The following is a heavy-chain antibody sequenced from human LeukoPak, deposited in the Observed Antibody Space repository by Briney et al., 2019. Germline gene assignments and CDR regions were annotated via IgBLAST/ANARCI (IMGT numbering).Heavy chain of an antibody. D-gene: IGHD1-26*01. CDR1: GGSISSGDYY. J-gene: IGHJ5*02. CDR3: ARHRGSYARWFDP. CDR2: INHSGST. V-gene: IGHV4-30-4*08. Sequence: SQTLSLTCTVSGGSISSGDYYWSWIRQPPGKGLEWIGEINHSGSTNYNPSLKSRVTISVDTSKNQFSLKLSSVTAADTAVYYCARHRGSYARWFDPWGQGTLVTVSS.